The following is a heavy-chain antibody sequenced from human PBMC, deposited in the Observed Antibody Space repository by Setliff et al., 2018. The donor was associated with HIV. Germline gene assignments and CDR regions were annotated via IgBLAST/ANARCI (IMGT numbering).Heavy chain of an antibody. CDR3: ARYRSKLDWFAP. Sequence: KPSETLSLTCTVSGDSITSNDDYWGWIRQPPGKGLQWIGIVHYNGRAYYDPSLKSRVSISVDSSQTHFSLRLRSVTASDSAVYYCARYRSKLDWFAPWGQGALVTVS. D-gene: IGHD1-26*01. CDR2: VHYNGRA. J-gene: IGHJ5*02. V-gene: IGHV4-39*02. CDR1: GDSITSNDDY.